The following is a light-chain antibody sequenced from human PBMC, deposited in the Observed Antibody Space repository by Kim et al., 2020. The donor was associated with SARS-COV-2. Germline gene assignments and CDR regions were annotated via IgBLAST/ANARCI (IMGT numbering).Light chain of an antibody. V-gene: IGKV3-15*01. CDR3: QQYNEWLRT. J-gene: IGKJ1*01. CDR2: GAL. CDR1: RSVNRN. Sequence: EIVMTQSPATLSVSPGERATLSCRASRSVNRNLAWYQQKPGQAPRLLIYGALTRATVIPARFSGSGSGTEFTLTISSLQSEDFALYYCQQYNEWLRTFGQGTKVDIK.